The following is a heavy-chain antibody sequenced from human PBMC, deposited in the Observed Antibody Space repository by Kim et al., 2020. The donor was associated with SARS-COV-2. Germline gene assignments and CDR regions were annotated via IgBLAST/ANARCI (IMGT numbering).Heavy chain of an antibody. CDR2: FYYSGST. J-gene: IGHJ4*02. V-gene: IGHV4-59*08. CDR1: GGSISSYY. CDR3: ATNLGDY. Sequence: SETLSLTCTVSGGSISSYYWSWIRQPPGKGLEWIGYFYYSGSTNYNPSLKSRVTISVDTSKNQFSLKLSSVTAADTAVYYCATNLGDYWGQGTLVTVSS.